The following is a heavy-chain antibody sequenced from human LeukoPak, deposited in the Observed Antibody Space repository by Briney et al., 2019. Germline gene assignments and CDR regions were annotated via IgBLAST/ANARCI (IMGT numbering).Heavy chain of an antibody. CDR2: IIPIFGTA. Sequence: SVKVSCKASGGTFSSYAISWVRQAPGQGLEWMGGIIPIFGTANYAQKFQGRVTITADESTSTAYMELSSLRSEDTAVYYCAEGKYYDFWSGPLYYSYYYMDVWGKGTTVTVSS. CDR3: AEGKYYDFWSGPLYYSYYYMDV. CDR1: GGTFSSYA. D-gene: IGHD3-3*01. V-gene: IGHV1-69*01. J-gene: IGHJ6*03.